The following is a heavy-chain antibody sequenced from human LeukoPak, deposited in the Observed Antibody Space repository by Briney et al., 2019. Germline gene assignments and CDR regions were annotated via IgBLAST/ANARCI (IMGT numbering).Heavy chain of an antibody. J-gene: IGHJ5*02. D-gene: IGHD3-22*01. CDR1: GYTLTELS. CDR3: ATVSRPDYYDSSGPLKKFWFDP. V-gene: IGHV1-24*01. CDR2: FDPEDGET. Sequence: ASVKVSCKVSGYTLTELSMHWVRQAPGKGLEWMGGFDPEDGETIYAQKFQGRVTMTEDTSTDTAYMELSSLRSEDTAVYYCATVSRPDYYDSSGPLKKFWFDPWGQGTLVTVSS.